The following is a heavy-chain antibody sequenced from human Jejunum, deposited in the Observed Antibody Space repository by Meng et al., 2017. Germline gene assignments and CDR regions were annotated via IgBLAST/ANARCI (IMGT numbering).Heavy chain of an antibody. CDR1: GSSLSSSW. V-gene: IGHV3-7*01. J-gene: IGHJ4*02. CDR3: ASSFGSGSYRVAYFNY. D-gene: IGHD3-10*01. Sequence: GESLKISCAASGSSLSSSWMSWVRQAPGKGLEWVAHIGPDGSEAYYVDSVKGRFTISRDNAKNSLYLQMNSLRAEDTAVYYCASSFGSGSYRVAYFNYWGQGTLVTVSS. CDR2: IGPDGSEA.